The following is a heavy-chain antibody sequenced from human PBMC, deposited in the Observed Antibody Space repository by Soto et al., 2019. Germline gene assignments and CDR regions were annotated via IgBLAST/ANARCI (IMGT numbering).Heavy chain of an antibody. V-gene: IGHV3-23*01. CDR3: ANGCGGTCYSRIHY. CDR2: ISDSGGST. J-gene: IGHJ4*02. D-gene: IGHD2-15*01. Sequence: EVQLLESGGGLVQPGGSLRLSCAASGVTFSSYAMSWVRQAPGKGLEWVSGISDSGGSTYYADSVKGRFTISRDNSKNTLYLQMNSLRAEDTAVYYYANGCGGTCYSRIHYWGQGTLVTVSS. CDR1: GVTFSSYA.